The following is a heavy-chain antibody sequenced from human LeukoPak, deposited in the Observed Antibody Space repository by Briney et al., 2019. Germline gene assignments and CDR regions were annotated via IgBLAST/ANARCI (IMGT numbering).Heavy chain of an antibody. CDR2: IYHSGST. Sequence: SETLSLTCTVSGGSISSGGYYWSWIRQPPGKGLEWIGYIYHSGSTYYNPSLKSRVTISVDRSKNQFSLKLSSVTAADTAVYYCARDLSGSYVDYWGQGTLVTVSS. CDR1: GGSISSGGYY. J-gene: IGHJ4*02. V-gene: IGHV4-30-2*01. CDR3: ARDLSGSYVDY. D-gene: IGHD1-26*01.